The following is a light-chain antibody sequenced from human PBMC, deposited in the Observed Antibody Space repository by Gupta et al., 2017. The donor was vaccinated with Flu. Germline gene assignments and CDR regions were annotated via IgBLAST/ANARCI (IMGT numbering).Light chain of an antibody. CDR1: QSLVYKNGIIY. J-gene: IGKJ2*02. Sequence: PVTLGQPASISCRSSQSLVYKNGIIYLNWFQQRPGQSPRRLIYEVSNRDSGVPDRFSGSGSGTDFTLKISRVEAEDVGVYYCRRGTHPWTFGPGTMMEI. CDR2: EVS. V-gene: IGKV2-30*01. CDR3: RRGTHPWT.